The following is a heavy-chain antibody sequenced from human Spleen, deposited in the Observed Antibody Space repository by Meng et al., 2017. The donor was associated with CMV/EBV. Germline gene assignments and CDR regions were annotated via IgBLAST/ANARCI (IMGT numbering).Heavy chain of an antibody. CDR3: ARTGDRGWYFDL. D-gene: IGHD7-27*01. CDR1: GDSGSSRSAA. CDR2: TYYRSKWYN. J-gene: IGHJ2*01. V-gene: IGHV6-1*01. Sequence: SGDSGSSRSAAWNWIRQSPSRGLEWVGRTYYRSKWYNDYAVSVKSRITINPDTSKNQFSLQLNSVTPEDTAVYYCARTGDRGWYFDLWGRGTLVTVSS.